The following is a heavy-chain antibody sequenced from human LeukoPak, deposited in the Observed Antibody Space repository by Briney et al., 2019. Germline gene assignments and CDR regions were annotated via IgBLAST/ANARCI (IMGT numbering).Heavy chain of an antibody. Sequence: PGGSLRLSCAASGFTFSSYEMNWVRQAPGKGLERVSYISSSGSTIYYADSVKGRFTISRDNAKNSLYLQMNSLRAEDTAVYYCARDWRYCSGGSCYFRYFDYWGQGTLVTVSS. CDR1: GFTFSSYE. V-gene: IGHV3-48*03. J-gene: IGHJ4*02. D-gene: IGHD2-15*01. CDR2: ISSSGSTI. CDR3: ARDWRYCSGGSCYFRYFDY.